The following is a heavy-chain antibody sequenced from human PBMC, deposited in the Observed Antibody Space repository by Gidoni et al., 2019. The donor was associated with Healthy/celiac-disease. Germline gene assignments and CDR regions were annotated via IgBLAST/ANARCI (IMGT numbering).Heavy chain of an antibody. J-gene: IGHJ6*02. CDR1: GGSISSSSYY. CDR2: IYYSGST. V-gene: IGHV4-39*01. CDR3: ARHKGVNIVVAPAAMEDGLDYYYGMDV. D-gene: IGHD2-2*01. Sequence: QLQLQESGPGLVKPSETLSLTCTVSGGSISSSSYYWGWIRQPPGKGLEWIGRIYYSGSTYYNPSLTSLVTISVDTSKTQFSLKLSSVTAADTSVYYCARHKGVNIVVAPAAMEDGLDYYYGMDVWGQGTTVTVSS.